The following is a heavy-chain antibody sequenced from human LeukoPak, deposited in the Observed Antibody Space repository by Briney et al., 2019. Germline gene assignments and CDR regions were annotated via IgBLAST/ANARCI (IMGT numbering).Heavy chain of an antibody. D-gene: IGHD5-18*01. J-gene: IGHJ4*02. CDR1: GFTVDDYA. Sequence: GRSLRLSCAASGFTVDDYAMLWVRQAPGKGLEWVSGISWNSGSIGYADSVKGRFIISRDNAKNSLYLQMNSLRAEDTALYYCAKDVNVDTAMGSWNYFDYWGQGTLVTVSS. CDR2: ISWNSGSI. V-gene: IGHV3-9*01. CDR3: AKDVNVDTAMGSWNYFDY.